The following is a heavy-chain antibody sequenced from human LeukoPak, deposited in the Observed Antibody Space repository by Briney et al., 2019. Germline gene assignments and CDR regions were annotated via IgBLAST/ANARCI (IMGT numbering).Heavy chain of an antibody. Sequence: PGGSLRLSCAASRFTFSNHYMDWVRQAPGKGLEWVGRTRNKANSYTTEYSVSVKGRFTISRDDSKNSLYLQMNSLKTEDTAVYYCARGGYYYDSSGYFDYWGQGTLVTVSS. D-gene: IGHD3-22*01. V-gene: IGHV3-72*01. J-gene: IGHJ4*02. CDR3: ARGGYYYDSSGYFDY. CDR1: RFTFSNHY. CDR2: TRNKANSYTT.